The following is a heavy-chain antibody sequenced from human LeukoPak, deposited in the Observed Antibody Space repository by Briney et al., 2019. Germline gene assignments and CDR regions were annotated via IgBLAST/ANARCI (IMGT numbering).Heavy chain of an antibody. CDR1: GYTFTTYG. D-gene: IGHD3-22*01. J-gene: IGHJ4*02. CDR2: ISAYNGNT. V-gene: IGHV1-18*01. Sequence: ASVKVSCKASGYTFTTYGISWVRQAPGQGLEWMGWISAYNGNTNYAQKFQGRVTMTTDTSTRAAYMELRSLRSDDTAMYYCARAHGYDSSGYSEAYFDYWGQGTLVIVSS. CDR3: ARAHGYDSSGYSEAYFDY.